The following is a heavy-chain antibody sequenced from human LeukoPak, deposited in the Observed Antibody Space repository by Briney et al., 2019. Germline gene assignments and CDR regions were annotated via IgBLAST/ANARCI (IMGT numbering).Heavy chain of an antibody. D-gene: IGHD6-13*01. V-gene: IGHV3-9*01. Sequence: GGSLRLSCAASGFTFDDYAMHWVRQAPGKGLEWVSGISWNSGSIGYADSVKGRFTISRDNAKNSLYLQMNSLRAEDTALYYCAKDPGRSSSWFDYWGQGTLVTVSS. CDR3: AKDPGRSSSWFDY. CDR1: GFTFDDYA. J-gene: IGHJ4*02. CDR2: ISWNSGSI.